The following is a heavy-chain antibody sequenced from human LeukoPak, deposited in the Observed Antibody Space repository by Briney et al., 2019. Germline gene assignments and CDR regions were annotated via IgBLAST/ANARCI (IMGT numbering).Heavy chain of an antibody. CDR2: ISNDGSNK. CDR3: VKVDIVATIDAGRLVDY. J-gene: IGHJ4*02. V-gene: IGHV3-30*18. Sequence: PGRSLRLSCAASGFTFSSYGMQWFRQAPDKGLEWVAAISNDGSNKYYADSVKGRFTISRDNSKNTLYLQMNSLRAEDTAVYYCVKVDIVATIDAGRLVDYWGQGTLVTVSS. D-gene: IGHD5-12*01. CDR1: GFTFSSYG.